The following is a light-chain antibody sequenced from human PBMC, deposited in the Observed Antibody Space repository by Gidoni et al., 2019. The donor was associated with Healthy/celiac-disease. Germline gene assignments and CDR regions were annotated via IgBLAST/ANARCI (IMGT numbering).Light chain of an antibody. CDR3: QKSYSTPLT. CDR1: QSISSY. J-gene: IGKJ4*01. CDR2: AAS. Sequence: DIQMTQSPSSLSASVGDRVTITCRASQSISSYLYWYQQKPGKAPKLLIYAASSLQSGVPSMFSGSGSGTDFTLTISSLQPEDFATYYCQKSYSTPLTFGGGTKVEIK. V-gene: IGKV1-39*01.